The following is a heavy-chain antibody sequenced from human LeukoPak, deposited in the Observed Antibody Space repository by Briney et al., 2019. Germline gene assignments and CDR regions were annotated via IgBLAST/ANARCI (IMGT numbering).Heavy chain of an antibody. CDR3: ARVGSGSYYTPPYHFDY. Sequence: GSLRLSCAASGFTFSDYYMDWVRQAPGKGLEWIGEINHSGSTNYNPSLKSRVTISVDTSKNQFSLKLSSVTAADTAVYYCARVGSGSYYTPPYHFDYWGQGTLVTVSS. CDR1: GFTFSDYY. D-gene: IGHD3-10*01. V-gene: IGHV4-34*01. CDR2: INHSGST. J-gene: IGHJ4*02.